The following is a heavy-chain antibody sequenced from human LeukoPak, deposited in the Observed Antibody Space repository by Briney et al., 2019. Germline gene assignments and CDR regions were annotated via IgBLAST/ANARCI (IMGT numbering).Heavy chain of an antibody. V-gene: IGHV1-2*02. CDR3: ARTDIVVVPAAIGRGYYYYNMDV. Sequence: ASVKVSCKASGYTFTGYYMHWVRQAPGQGLEWMGWINPNSGGTNYAQKFQGRVTMTRDTSISTAYMELSRLRSDDTAVYYCARTDIVVVPAAIGRGYYYYNMDVWGKGTTVTVSS. D-gene: IGHD2-2*02. CDR1: GYTFTGYY. CDR2: INPNSGGT. J-gene: IGHJ6*03.